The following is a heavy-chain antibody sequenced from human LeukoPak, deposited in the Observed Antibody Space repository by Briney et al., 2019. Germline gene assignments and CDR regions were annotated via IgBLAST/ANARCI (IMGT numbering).Heavy chain of an antibody. CDR1: GGSFSGYY. J-gene: IGHJ4*02. D-gene: IGHD3-22*01. CDR2: INHSGST. Sequence: SETLSLTCAVYGGSFSGYYWSWIRQPPGKGVEWIGEINHSGSTNYNPSLKSRVTISVDTSKNQFSLKLSSVTAADTAVYYCAGTYYYDSSGYFYLDYWGQGTLVTVSS. V-gene: IGHV4-34*01. CDR3: AGTYYYDSSGYFYLDY.